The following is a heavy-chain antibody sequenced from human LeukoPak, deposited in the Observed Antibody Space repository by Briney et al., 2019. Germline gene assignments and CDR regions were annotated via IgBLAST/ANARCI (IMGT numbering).Heavy chain of an antibody. D-gene: IGHD3-22*01. CDR1: GFTFSSYA. V-gene: IGHV3-30-3*01. CDR3: ARGMYDNSGQHYYFYYALEV. Sequence: GRSLRLSCAASGFTFSSYAMHWVRQAPGKGLEWVAVISYDGSNKYYADSVKGRFTISRDNSKNTLYLQMNSLRAEDTAVYYCARGMYDNSGQHYYFYYALEVWGQGTTVIVSS. J-gene: IGHJ6*02. CDR2: ISYDGSNK.